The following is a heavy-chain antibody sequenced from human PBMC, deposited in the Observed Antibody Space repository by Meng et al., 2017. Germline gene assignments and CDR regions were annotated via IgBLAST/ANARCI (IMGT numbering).Heavy chain of an antibody. J-gene: IGHJ3*02. CDR2: INPNSGGT. Sequence: ASVKVSCKASGYTFTGYYMHWVRQAPGQGLEWMGWINPNSGGTNYAQKFQGRVTITADKSTSTAYMELSSLRSEDTAVYYCAVVGAHAFDIWGQGTMVTVSS. D-gene: IGHD1-26*01. CDR3: AVVGAHAFDI. CDR1: GYTFTGYY. V-gene: IGHV1-2*02.